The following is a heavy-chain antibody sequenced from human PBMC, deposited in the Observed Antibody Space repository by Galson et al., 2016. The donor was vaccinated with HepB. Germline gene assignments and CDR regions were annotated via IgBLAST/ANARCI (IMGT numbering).Heavy chain of an antibody. J-gene: IGHJ4*02. CDR2: ISAHNGNT. Sequence: SVKVSCKASGYTFKSFGISWVRQAPGQGLEWLGWISAHNGNTNYAQTLQGRVTMTTDAFKTTAYMELRSLRSDDTAVYYCAREGWYLDYWGQGTLVTVSS. CDR1: GYTFKSFG. CDR3: AREGWYLDY. D-gene: IGHD2-15*01. V-gene: IGHV1-18*01.